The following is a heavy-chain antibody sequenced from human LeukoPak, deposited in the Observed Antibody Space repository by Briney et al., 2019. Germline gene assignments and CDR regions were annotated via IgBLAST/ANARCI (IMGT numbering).Heavy chain of an antibody. CDR2: ISAYNGNT. Sequence: ASVKVSCXASGYTFTSYGISWVRQAPGQGLEWMGWISAYNGNTNYAQTLQGRVTMTTDTSTSTAYMELRSLRSDDTAVYYCARRDVLRFLEWYNWFDPWGQGTLVTVSS. D-gene: IGHD3-3*01. CDR1: GYTFTSYG. CDR3: ARRDVLRFLEWYNWFDP. J-gene: IGHJ5*02. V-gene: IGHV1-18*01.